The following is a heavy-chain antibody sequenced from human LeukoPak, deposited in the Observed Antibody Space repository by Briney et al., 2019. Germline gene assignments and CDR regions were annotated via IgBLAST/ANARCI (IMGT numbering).Heavy chain of an antibody. D-gene: IGHD5-18*01. CDR2: INPNSGGT. J-gene: IGHJ4*02. CDR3: AREREYSYGEGNLDF. V-gene: IGHV1-2*02. Sequence: GASVKVPCKASGYTLNGYYMHWVRQAPGQGLEWMGWINPNSGGTNYAQKFQGRVTMTRDTSISTAYMESSRLRSDDTGVYYCAREREYSYGEGNLDFWGQGTLVTVSS. CDR1: GYTLNGYY.